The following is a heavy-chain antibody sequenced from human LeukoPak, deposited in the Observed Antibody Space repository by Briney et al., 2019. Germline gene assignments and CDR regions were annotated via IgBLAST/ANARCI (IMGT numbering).Heavy chain of an antibody. J-gene: IGHJ6*02. CDR1: GGSISSSSYY. D-gene: IGHD3-10*01. V-gene: IGHV4-39*07. CDR2: IYYSGST. Sequence: PSETLSLTCTVSGGSISSSSYYWGWIRQPPGKGLEWIGSIYYSGSTYYNPSLKSRVTISLDTSKNQFSLKLSSVTAADTAVYYCARVSTITLVRGVTAYHGMDVWGQGTTVTVSS. CDR3: ARVSTITLVRGVTAYHGMDV.